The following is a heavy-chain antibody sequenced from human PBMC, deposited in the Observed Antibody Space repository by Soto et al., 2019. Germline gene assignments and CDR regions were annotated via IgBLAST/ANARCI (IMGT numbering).Heavy chain of an antibody. Sequence: SETLSLTCTVSGGSIGSYYWSWIRQPPGKGLEWIGYIYYSGSTNYNPSLKSRVTISVDTSKNQFSLKLSSVTAADTAVYYCAAGYCSGGSCSAPFDYWGQGTLVTVSS. CDR2: IYYSGST. J-gene: IGHJ4*02. D-gene: IGHD2-15*01. CDR1: GGSIGSYY. V-gene: IGHV4-59*01. CDR3: AAGYCSGGSCSAPFDY.